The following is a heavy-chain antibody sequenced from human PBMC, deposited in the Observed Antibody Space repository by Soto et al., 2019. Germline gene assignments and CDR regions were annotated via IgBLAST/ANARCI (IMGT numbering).Heavy chain of an antibody. Sequence: GGFPRLSCAVSGFPLSRCYMELGPPGPGEGLEGVSSISPSTSHIYYADSVKGRFTISRDNAKNSLFLQMNSLRAEDTAVYYCSGCSGGACHQNYGMDVWGQGTTVTVSS. CDR1: GFPLSRCY. D-gene: IGHD2-15*01. CDR2: ISPSTSHI. J-gene: IGHJ6*02. V-gene: IGHV3-21*01. CDR3: SGCSGGACHQNYGMDV.